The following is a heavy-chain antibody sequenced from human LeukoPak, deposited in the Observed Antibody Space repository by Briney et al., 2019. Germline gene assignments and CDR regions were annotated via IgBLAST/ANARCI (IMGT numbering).Heavy chain of an antibody. V-gene: IGHV3-23*01. CDR1: GITLSNYG. D-gene: IGHD3-22*01. CDR3: AKRGVVIRVILVGFHKEAYYFDS. J-gene: IGHJ4*02. CDR2: ISDSGSIT. Sequence: PGGSLRLSCAVSGITLSNYGMSWVRQAPGKGLEWVAGISDSGSITKYADSVKGRFTISRDNSKNTLYLQMNSLRAEDTAVYFCAKRGVVIRVILVGFHKEAYYFDSWGQGALVTVSS.